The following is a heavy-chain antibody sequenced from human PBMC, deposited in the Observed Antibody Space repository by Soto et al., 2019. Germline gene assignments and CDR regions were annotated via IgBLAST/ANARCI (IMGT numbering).Heavy chain of an antibody. CDR3: AREKLKLYYFDY. CDR2: INPSGGST. J-gene: IGHJ4*02. V-gene: IGHV1-46*01. D-gene: IGHD1-1*01. CDR1: GYTFTSYY. Sequence: ASVEVSCKESGYTFTSYYMHWVRQAPGQGLEWMGIINPSGGSTSYAQKFQGRVTMTRDTSTSTVYMELSSLRSEDTAVYYCAREKLKLYYFDYWGQGTLVTVSS.